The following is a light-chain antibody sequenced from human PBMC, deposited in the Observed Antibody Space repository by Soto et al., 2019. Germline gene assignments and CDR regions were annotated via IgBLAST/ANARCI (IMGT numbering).Light chain of an antibody. CDR2: KAS. CDR3: QQYATFPRT. Sequence: ILLTQSPSSLSASVGDRVTITCRASQSISVWLAWYQQKAGKAPNLLIYKASRLESGVPSRFSGSGSGTEFTLTISSLQPDDFATYHCQQYATFPRTFGQGTKVDIK. J-gene: IGKJ1*01. V-gene: IGKV1-5*03. CDR1: QSISVW.